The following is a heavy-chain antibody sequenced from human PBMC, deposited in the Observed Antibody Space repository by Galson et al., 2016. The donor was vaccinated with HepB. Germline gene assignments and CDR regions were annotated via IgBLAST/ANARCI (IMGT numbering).Heavy chain of an antibody. CDR1: GGSVTSDDYS. J-gene: IGHJ5*02. V-gene: IGHV4-30-2*01. Sequence: LSLTCVVSGGSVTSDDYSWSWIRQPPGGGLEWIGYVYHRGGTHYNPSLVGRATMSLDKSQNQFSLKVSSVTAADTAVYYCARQGSNFGFFDPWGQGALITVAS. CDR3: ARQGSNFGFFDP. D-gene: IGHD2/OR15-2a*01. CDR2: VYHRGGT.